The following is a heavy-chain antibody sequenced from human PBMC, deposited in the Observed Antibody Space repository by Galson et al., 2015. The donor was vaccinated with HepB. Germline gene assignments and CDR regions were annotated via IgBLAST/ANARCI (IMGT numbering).Heavy chain of an antibody. J-gene: IGHJ6*02. CDR3: ARGGSRAAGVPL. CDR1: GGSFSGYY. CDR2: INPSGST. D-gene: IGHD6-13*01. V-gene: IGHV4-34*01. Sequence: LSLTCAVYGGSFSGYYWNWIRHPPGKGLEWIGEINPSGSTNYNPSLKSRVTISADTSKNQFTLKLTSVIAADTAVYYCARGGSRAAGVPLWGQGTTVTVSS.